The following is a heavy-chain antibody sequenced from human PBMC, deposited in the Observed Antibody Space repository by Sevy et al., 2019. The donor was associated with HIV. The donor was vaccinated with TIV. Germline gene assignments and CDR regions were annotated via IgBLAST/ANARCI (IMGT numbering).Heavy chain of an antibody. V-gene: IGHV1-2*06. CDR2: IDTNSDGT. D-gene: IGHD3-3*01. J-gene: IGHJ1*01. CDR3: ARRGGFLNFWGPYYTLRDYFQH. Sequence: ASVKVSCKGSGYNFTGDYIHWVRQAPAQGPEWMGRIDTNSDGTSYAEKFQVRVTMTSDTSISTAYMELTGLKSDDPAVYYCARRGGFLNFWGPYYTLRDYFQHWGQGTLVTVSS. CDR1: GYNFTGDY.